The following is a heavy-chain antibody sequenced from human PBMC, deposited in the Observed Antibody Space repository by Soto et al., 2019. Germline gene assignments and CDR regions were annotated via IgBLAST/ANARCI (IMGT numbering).Heavy chain of an antibody. V-gene: IGHV3-23*01. D-gene: IGHD3-10*01. CDR2: ISGSGGST. CDR3: AKGRVRLWFAMSDY. CDR1: GFTFSSYA. J-gene: IGHJ4*02. Sequence: GGSLRLSCAASGFTFSSYAMSWVRQAPGKGLEWVSAISGSGGSTYYADSVKGRFTISRDNSKNTLYLQMNSLRAEDTAVYYCAKGRVRLWFAMSDYWRQGTLVPASS.